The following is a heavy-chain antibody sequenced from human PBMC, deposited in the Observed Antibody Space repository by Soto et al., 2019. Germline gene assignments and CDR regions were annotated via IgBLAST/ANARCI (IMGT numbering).Heavy chain of an antibody. D-gene: IGHD3-3*01. CDR3: ARDSYDFWSGDNWFDP. CDR2: IYYSGST. J-gene: IGHJ5*02. Sequence: SETLSLTCTVSGGSISSYYWSWIRQPPGKGLEWIGYIYYSGSTNYNPSLKSRVTISVDTSKNQFSLKLSSVTAADTAVYYCARDSYDFWSGDNWFDPWGQGTLVTVSS. CDR1: GGSISSYY. V-gene: IGHV4-59*01.